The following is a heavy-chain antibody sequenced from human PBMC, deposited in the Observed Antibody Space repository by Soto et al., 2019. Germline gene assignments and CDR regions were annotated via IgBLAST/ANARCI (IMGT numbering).Heavy chain of an antibody. J-gene: IGHJ4*02. Sequence: VSLRLSCAASGFTFSSYSMNWVRQAPGKGLEWVSYISSSSSTIYYADSVKGRFTISRDNAKNSLYLQMNSLRDEDTAVYYCARDRVSYSSSSLFYWGQGTLVTVSS. CDR2: ISSSSSTI. V-gene: IGHV3-48*02. CDR3: ARDRVSYSSSSLFY. CDR1: GFTFSSYS. D-gene: IGHD6-6*01.